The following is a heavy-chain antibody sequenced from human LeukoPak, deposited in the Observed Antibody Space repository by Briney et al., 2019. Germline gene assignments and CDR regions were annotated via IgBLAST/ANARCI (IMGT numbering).Heavy chain of an antibody. D-gene: IGHD1-26*01. V-gene: IGHV4-59*01. CDR3: ARGLGRWEFDY. CDR2: IYYSGST. J-gene: IGHJ4*02. Sequence: SETLSLTCTVSGGSISSYYWSWIRQPPGKGLEWIGYIYYSGSTNYNPSLKSRVTISVDTSKNQFSLKLSSVTAADTAVYYCARGLGRWEFDYWGQGTLVTVSS. CDR1: GGSISSYY.